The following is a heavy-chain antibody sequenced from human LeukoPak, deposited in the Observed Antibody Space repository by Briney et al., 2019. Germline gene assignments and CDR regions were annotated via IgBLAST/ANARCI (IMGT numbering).Heavy chain of an antibody. D-gene: IGHD2-2*01. V-gene: IGHV1-8*01. CDR1: GYTFTSYD. Sequence: ASVKVSCKASGYTFTSYDINWVRQATGQGLEWMGWMNPNSGNTGYAQKFQGRVTMTRNTSISTAYMELSSLRSEDTAVYYCARDGRYCGSTSCRLHWFDPWGQGTLVTVSS. CDR3: ARDGRYCGSTSCRLHWFDP. J-gene: IGHJ5*02. CDR2: MNPNSGNT.